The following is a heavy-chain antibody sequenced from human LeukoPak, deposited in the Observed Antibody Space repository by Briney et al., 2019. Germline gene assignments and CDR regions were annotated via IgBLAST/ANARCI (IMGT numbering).Heavy chain of an antibody. D-gene: IGHD5-18*01. CDR1: GGSISSYY. V-gene: IGHV4-59*01. CDR2: IYYNGST. CDR3: ARGVVQLWLLGYYYYMDV. J-gene: IGHJ6*03. Sequence: SETLSLTCTVSGGSISSYYWSWIRQPPGKGLEWVGYIYYNGSTNYNPSLKSRVTISIDTSKNQFSLKLSSVTAADTAVYYCARGVVQLWLLGYYYYMDVWGKGTTVTISS.